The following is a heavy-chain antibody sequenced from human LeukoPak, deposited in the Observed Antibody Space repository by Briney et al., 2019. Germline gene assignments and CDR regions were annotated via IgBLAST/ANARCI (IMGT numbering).Heavy chain of an antibody. J-gene: IGHJ3*02. V-gene: IGHV4-31*03. Sequence: KASETLSLTCTVSGVSISDGRYYWTWIRQHPGKGLEWIGYKYYSGSANYNPSLKSRLTISVDTSKNQFSLQLSSVTAADTAMYYCATPYCRSISWLDVFHIWGQGTMVTVSS. CDR1: GVSISDGRYY. D-gene: IGHD2-2*01. CDR2: KYYSGSA. CDR3: ATPYCRSISWLDVFHI.